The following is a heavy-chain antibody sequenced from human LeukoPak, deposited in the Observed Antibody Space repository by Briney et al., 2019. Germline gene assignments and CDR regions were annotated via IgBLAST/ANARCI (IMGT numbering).Heavy chain of an antibody. J-gene: IGHJ3*02. V-gene: IGHV3-53*01. CDR1: GFSVSDNY. Sequence: GGSLRLSCAASGFSVSDNYMHWVRQAPGKGLEWVSAFYSDGRTYYADSVRGRFNISRDDSKNTLYLQMNNLRVEDTALYYCAGDCSGGACDSAADAFAMWGPGTMVTVSS. D-gene: IGHD2-15*01. CDR3: AGDCSGGACDSAADAFAM. CDR2: FYSDGRT.